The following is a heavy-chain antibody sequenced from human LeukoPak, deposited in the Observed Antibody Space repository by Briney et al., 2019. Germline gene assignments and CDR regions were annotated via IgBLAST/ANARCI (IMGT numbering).Heavy chain of an antibody. D-gene: IGHD4-11*01. Sequence: SETLSLTCTVSGGSISSYYWSWIRQPPGKGLEWIGYIYYSGSTNYNPSLKSRATISVDTSKSQFSLKLSSVTAADTAVYYCASERLGAFDIWGQGTMVTVSS. CDR3: ASERLGAFDI. V-gene: IGHV4-59*01. CDR2: IYYSGST. CDR1: GGSISSYY. J-gene: IGHJ3*02.